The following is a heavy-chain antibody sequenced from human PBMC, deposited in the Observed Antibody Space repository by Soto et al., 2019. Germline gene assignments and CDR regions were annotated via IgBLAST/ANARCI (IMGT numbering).Heavy chain of an antibody. CDR1: GGSFSGYY. V-gene: IGHV4-34*01. CDR2: INHSGST. J-gene: IGHJ6*03. Sequence: QVQLQQWGAGLLKPSETLSLTCAVYGGSFSGYYWSWIRPPPGKGLEWIGEINHSGSTNYNPSLKSRVTISVDTSKNQFSLKLSSVTAADTAVYYCARGVEYSSSFYYYMDVWGKGTTVTVSS. D-gene: IGHD6-13*01. CDR3: ARGVEYSSSFYYYMDV.